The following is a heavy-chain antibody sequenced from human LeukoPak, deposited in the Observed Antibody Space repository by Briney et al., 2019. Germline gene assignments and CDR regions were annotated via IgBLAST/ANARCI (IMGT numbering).Heavy chain of an antibody. Sequence: GGSLRLSCAASGFTFSSYGMHWVRQAPGKGLEWVAVISYDGSNKYYADSVKARFTISRDNSKNTLYLRMNSLRAEDTAVYYCAKDRRDSWPRYGDYYYYYGMDVWGQGTTVTVSS. CDR1: GFTFSSYG. D-gene: IGHD4-17*01. V-gene: IGHV3-30*18. CDR3: AKDRRDSWPRYGDYYYYYGMDV. CDR2: ISYDGSNK. J-gene: IGHJ6*02.